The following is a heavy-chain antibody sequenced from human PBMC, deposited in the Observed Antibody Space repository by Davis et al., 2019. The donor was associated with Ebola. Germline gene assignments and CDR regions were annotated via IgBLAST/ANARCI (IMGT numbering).Heavy chain of an antibody. CDR2: IKQDGSEK. D-gene: IGHD6-13*01. J-gene: IGHJ4*02. CDR1: GFTFSSYW. V-gene: IGHV3-7*01. CDR3: ARYSSSWEDY. Sequence: PGGSLRLSCAAPGFTFSSYWMSWFRQAPGKGLEWVANIKQDGSEKYYVDSVKGRFTISRDNAKNSLYLQMNSLRAEDTAVYYCARYSSSWEDYWGQGTLVTVSS.